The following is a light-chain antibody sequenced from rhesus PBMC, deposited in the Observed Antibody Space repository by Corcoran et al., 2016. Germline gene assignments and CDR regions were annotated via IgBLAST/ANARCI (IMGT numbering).Light chain of an antibody. Sequence: DVVMTQSPLSLPITPGQAASISCRSSQSLVHSNGNTSLSWYRQKPAQPPRRLIYKVSNRDSGVPDRFSGSGAVTELTLKIRRVEGEDVGVYYCGQGTNVPRTFGQGTKVEIK. CDR2: KVS. CDR3: GQGTNVPRT. V-gene: IGKV2-65*01. CDR1: QSLVHSNGNTS. J-gene: IGKJ1*01.